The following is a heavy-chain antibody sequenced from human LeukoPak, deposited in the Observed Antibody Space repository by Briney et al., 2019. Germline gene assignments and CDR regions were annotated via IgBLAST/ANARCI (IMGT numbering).Heavy chain of an antibody. CDR1: GLTFTDYW. Sequence: PGGSLRLSCADSGLTFTDYWVNWVRQAPGKGLEWLGNINRDGSQKFYGDSVRGRFIISRDNAKNSAYLEMDSLRGEDTAIYYCSGGSNWRFDPWGQGTLVIISS. V-gene: IGHV3-7*02. CDR3: SGGSNWRFDP. D-gene: IGHD6-13*01. CDR2: INRDGSQK. J-gene: IGHJ5*02.